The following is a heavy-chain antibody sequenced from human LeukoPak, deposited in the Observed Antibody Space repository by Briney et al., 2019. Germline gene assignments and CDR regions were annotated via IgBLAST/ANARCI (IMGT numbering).Heavy chain of an antibody. J-gene: IGHJ4*02. CDR1: GFAFSSYA. Sequence: GGSLRLSCAASGFAFSSYAMSWVRQAPGKGLEWVSGISSGGGLTYYADSLKGRFTISRDNSKNTLFLQMHSLRAEDTAVYYCAKKGLTTGEGYFDYWGQGTLVPVSS. V-gene: IGHV3-23*01. CDR3: AKKGLTTGEGYFDY. CDR2: ISSGGGLT. D-gene: IGHD7-27*01.